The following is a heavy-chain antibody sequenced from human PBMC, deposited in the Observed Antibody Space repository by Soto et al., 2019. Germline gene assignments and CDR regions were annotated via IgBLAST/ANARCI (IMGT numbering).Heavy chain of an antibody. J-gene: IGHJ6*02. CDR2: ILPMFGKT. CDR3: ARVVELGTGCVMDV. V-gene: IGHV1-69*06. Sequence: SVKVSCKASGGTFSNYGITWVRQAPRQGLEWMGAILPMFGKTNYAQKFQGRVSITADKSPDTVFLELSRLRSDDTAIYFCARVVELGTGCVMDVWGQGTTVTVSS. D-gene: IGHD2-15*01. CDR1: GGTFSNYG.